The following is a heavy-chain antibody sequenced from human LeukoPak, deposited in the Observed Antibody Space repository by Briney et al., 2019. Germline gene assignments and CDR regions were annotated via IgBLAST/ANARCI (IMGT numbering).Heavy chain of an antibody. Sequence: PGGSLRLSCAASGFTVSSNYMSWVRQAPGKGLEWVSVIYSGGSTYYADSVKGRFTISRDNSKNTLYLQVNSLRAEDTAVYYCARERSYYYDSSGYYSYFDYWGQGTLVTVSS. CDR2: IYSGGST. V-gene: IGHV3-66*01. D-gene: IGHD3-22*01. J-gene: IGHJ4*02. CDR3: ARERSYYYDSSGYYSYFDY. CDR1: GFTVSSNY.